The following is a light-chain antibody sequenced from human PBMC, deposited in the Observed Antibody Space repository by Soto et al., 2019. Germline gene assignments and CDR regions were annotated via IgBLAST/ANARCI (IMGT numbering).Light chain of an antibody. V-gene: IGLV2-11*01. CDR3: CSHGGRHSYV. CDR2: GVT. CDR1: SSDVGGYDY. Sequence: QSALTQPRSVSGSPGQSVTISCTGTSSDVGGYDYVSWYQQHPGKAPKLLIYGVTKRPSGVPDRFSGSKSGNTASLTISGLQAEDESDYCCSHGGRHSYVFGTATKLTVL. J-gene: IGLJ1*01.